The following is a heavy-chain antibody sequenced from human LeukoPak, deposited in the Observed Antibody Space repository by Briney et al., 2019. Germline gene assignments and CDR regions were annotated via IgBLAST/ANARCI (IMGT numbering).Heavy chain of an antibody. Sequence: ASVKVSCKASGYTFTSYYMHRVRQAPGQGLEWMGTISPSGGSTSYAQKFQGRVTMTRDTSTSTVYMELSSLRSEDTAVYYCARDYGDYLDYWGQGTLVTVSS. J-gene: IGHJ4*02. D-gene: IGHD4-17*01. CDR1: GYTFTSYY. CDR2: ISPSGGST. V-gene: IGHV1-46*01. CDR3: ARDYGDYLDY.